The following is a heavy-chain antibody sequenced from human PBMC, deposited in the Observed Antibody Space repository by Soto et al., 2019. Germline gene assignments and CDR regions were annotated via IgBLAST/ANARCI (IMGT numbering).Heavy chain of an antibody. D-gene: IGHD5-12*01. CDR1: GGSISSGDYY. Sequence: SETLSLTCTVSGGSISSGDYYWSWIRQPPGKGLEWIGYIYYSGSTYYNPSLKSRVTISVDTSKNQFSLKLSSVTAADTAVYYCARVDMVYYYYGMDVWGQGTTVTVSS. J-gene: IGHJ6*02. CDR3: ARVDMVYYYYGMDV. V-gene: IGHV4-30-4*01. CDR2: IYYSGST.